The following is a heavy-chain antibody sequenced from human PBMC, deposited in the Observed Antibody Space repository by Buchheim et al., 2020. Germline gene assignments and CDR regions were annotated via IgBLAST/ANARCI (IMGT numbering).Heavy chain of an antibody. Sequence: QVQLQESGPGLVKPSGTLSLTCAVSGGSISSSNWWSWVRQPPGKGLEWIGEIYHSGSTNYNPSLNSRVAISVDKSTHQFSLKLSSVTAADTAVYYCARFCAVRAAAGNSYYYGMDVWGQGTT. CDR3: ARFCAVRAAAGNSYYYGMDV. J-gene: IGHJ6*02. CDR2: IYHSGST. D-gene: IGHD6-13*01. CDR1: GGSISSSNW. V-gene: IGHV4-4*02.